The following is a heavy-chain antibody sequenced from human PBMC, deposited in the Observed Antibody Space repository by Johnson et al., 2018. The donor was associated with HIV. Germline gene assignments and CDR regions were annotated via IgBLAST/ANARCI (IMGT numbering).Heavy chain of an antibody. CDR3: ARGRALRALDAFDI. Sequence: QVQLVESGGGVVQPGRSLRLSCAASGFTFSSYAMHWVRQAPGKGLEWVAFIRYDGSNKYYADSVKGRFTISRDNSKNTLYLQMNSLRAEDTAVYYCARGRALRALDAFDIWGQGTMVTVSS. V-gene: IGHV3-33*08. J-gene: IGHJ3*02. D-gene: IGHD4-17*01. CDR1: GFTFSSYA. CDR2: IRYDGSNK.